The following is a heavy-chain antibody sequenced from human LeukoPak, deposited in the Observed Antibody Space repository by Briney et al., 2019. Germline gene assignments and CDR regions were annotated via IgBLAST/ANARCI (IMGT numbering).Heavy chain of an antibody. CDR1: GGSLSSHH. CDR2: IYYSGST. V-gene: IGHV4-59*11. D-gene: IGHD1-7*01. J-gene: IGHJ4*02. Sequence: SETLSLTCTVSGGSLSSHHWSWIRQPPARGREWIGYIYYSGSTNYNPSLKSQVTISVDPSKNQFSQKLSSVTGADTAVYYCGRGAVRELLYYFDYWGQGTLVTVSS. CDR3: GRGAVRELLYYFDY.